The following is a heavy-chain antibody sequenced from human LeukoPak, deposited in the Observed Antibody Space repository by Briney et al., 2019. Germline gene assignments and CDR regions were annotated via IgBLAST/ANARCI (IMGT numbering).Heavy chain of an antibody. Sequence: GGSLRLSCAASGVTFSSYAMSWVRQAPGKGLEWVSLISGSGGGTYYADSVKGRFTISRDNSKNTLYLQMNSLRAADTAVYFCAREGSLYCSSTGCSHFDYWGQGTLVTVSS. J-gene: IGHJ4*02. V-gene: IGHV3-23*01. D-gene: IGHD2-2*01. CDR3: AREGSLYCSSTGCSHFDY. CDR1: GVTFSSYA. CDR2: ISGSGGGT.